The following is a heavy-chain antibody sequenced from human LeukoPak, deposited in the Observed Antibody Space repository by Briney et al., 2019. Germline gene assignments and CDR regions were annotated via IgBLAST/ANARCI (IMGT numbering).Heavy chain of an antibody. CDR3: ARENYDILTYFGTGMDV. V-gene: IGHV3-53*01. CDR1: GFSVSDNY. CDR2: IYTGGST. D-gene: IGHD3-9*01. J-gene: IGHJ6*02. Sequence: GGSLRLSCAASGFSVSDNYMSWVRQAPGKGLEWVSVIYTGGSTYYADSVRGRFTISRDNSKNTLFLQMNSLRAEDTAVYYCARENYDILTYFGTGMDVWGQGTTVTVSS.